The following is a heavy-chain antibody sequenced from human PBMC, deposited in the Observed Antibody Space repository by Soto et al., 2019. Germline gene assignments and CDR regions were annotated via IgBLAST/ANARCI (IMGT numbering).Heavy chain of an antibody. CDR3: ARDRSNSPDLFDS. Sequence: QVLLQESGPGLVKPSQTLSLTCSVSGGSINSDEYYWSWIRQPPGGGLEWIGHVYSTGSTSYSPSLKIRINISVDTSKNQFSLRLNSVSAADTSVYYCARDRSNSPDLFDSWGQGTLVTVSS. J-gene: IGHJ4*02. V-gene: IGHV4-30-4*01. CDR2: VYSTGST. CDR1: GGSINSDEYY. D-gene: IGHD1-1*01.